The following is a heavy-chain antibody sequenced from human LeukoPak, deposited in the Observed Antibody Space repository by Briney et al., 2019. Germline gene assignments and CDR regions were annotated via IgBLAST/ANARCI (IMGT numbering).Heavy chain of an antibody. CDR3: ARGHYDFSTGSYTGGFYYFDS. Sequence: SETLSLTCTVSGGSLSSSSFSLAWIRQPPGKGLEWIGSINNSGSTSPNPSLKSRVSIFVHTSQNQFSLKLSAVTAADTAMYYCARGHYDFSTGSYTGGFYYFDSWGQGTLATVS. V-gene: IGHV4-39*01. D-gene: IGHD3-3*01. CDR2: INNSGST. J-gene: IGHJ4*02. CDR1: GGSLSSSSFS.